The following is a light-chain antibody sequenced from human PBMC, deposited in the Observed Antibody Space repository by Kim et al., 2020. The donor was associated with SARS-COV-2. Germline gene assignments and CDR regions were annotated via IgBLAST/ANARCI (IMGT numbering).Light chain of an antibody. J-gene: IGLJ3*02. V-gene: IGLV2-14*03. CDR1: SSDVGAYNY. CDR3: TSYTSISTVV. Sequence: GQSITISCIGTSSDVGAYNYVSWYQQHPGKAPKLMIYDVINRPSGASDRFSGSKSGNTASLTISGLQAEDEADYYCTSYTSISTVVFGGGTQLTVL. CDR2: DVI.